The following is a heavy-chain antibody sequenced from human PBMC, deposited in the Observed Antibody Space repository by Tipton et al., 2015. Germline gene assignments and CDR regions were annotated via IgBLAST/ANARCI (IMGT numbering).Heavy chain of an antibody. V-gene: IGHV3-7*01. CDR3: AKDKGQGSGNHYNFGGLDY. CDR2: INQDGSEK. Sequence: SLRLSCGASGFSFSSHWMSWVRQAPGKGLEWVANINQDGSEKFYVDSVKGRFTISRDNAKNSLYLQMNSLRAEDTAVYYCAKDKGQGSGNHYNFGGLDYWGQGTLVTVSS. J-gene: IGHJ4*02. CDR1: GFSFSSHW. D-gene: IGHD3-10*01.